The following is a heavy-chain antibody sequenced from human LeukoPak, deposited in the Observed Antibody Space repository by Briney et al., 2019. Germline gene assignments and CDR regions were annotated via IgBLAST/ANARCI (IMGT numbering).Heavy chain of an antibody. CDR1: GFSVSSNY. V-gene: IGHV3-66*01. J-gene: IGHJ4*02. CDR3: ARDLNTARFDY. Sequence: GGSLRLSCAASGFSVSSNYMNWVRQAPGKGLEWVSAIYGGGSPYYADSVKGRFTISRDNSKNTLYLQMNSLRAEDTAVYYCARDLNTARFDYWGQGTLVTVSS. CDR2: IYGGGSP. D-gene: IGHD5-18*01.